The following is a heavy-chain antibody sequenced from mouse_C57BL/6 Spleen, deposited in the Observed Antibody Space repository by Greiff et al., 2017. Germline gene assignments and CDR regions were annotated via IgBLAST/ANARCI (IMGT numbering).Heavy chain of an antibody. V-gene: IGHV3-6*01. CDR2: ISYDGSN. Sequence: EVQLQQSGPGLVKPSQSLSLTCSVTGYSITSGYYWNWIRQFPGNKLEWMGYISYDGSNNYNPSLKNRISITRDTSKNQFFLKLNSVTTEDTATYYCATHYDYENAMDYWGQGTSVTVSS. CDR1: GYSITSGYY. CDR3: ATHYDYENAMDY. J-gene: IGHJ4*01. D-gene: IGHD2-4*01.